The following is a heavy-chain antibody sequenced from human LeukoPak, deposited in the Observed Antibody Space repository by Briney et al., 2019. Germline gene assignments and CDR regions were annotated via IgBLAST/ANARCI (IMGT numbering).Heavy chain of an antibody. D-gene: IGHD3-22*01. CDR2: IIPILGIA. V-gene: IGHV1-69*04. CDR3: ARDPTYYHSSGRQH. CDR1: GGTFSSYA. Sequence: GASVKVSCKASGGTFSSYAISWVRQAPGQGLGWMGRIIPILGIANYAQKFQGRVTITADKSTSTAYMELSSLRSEDTAVYYCARDPTYYHSSGRQHWGQGTLVTVSS. J-gene: IGHJ1*01.